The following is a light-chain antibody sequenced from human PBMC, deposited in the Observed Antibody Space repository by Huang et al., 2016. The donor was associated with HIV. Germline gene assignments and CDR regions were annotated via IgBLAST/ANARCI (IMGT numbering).Light chain of an antibody. CDR1: QAVGHY. CDR3: QQYNSYPVT. J-gene: IGKJ5*01. Sequence: DIQMTQSPSSLSAFVGDRVIITCRASQAVGHYLAWFQQKPGKAPKSLIFSASNLQSGFPSRFSGSGSGTDFTLTISSLQPEDFATYYCQQYNSYPVTFGQGTRLDI. V-gene: IGKV1-16*01. CDR2: SAS.